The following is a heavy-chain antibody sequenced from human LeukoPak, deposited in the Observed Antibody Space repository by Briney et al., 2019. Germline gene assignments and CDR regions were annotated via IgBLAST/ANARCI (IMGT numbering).Heavy chain of an antibody. CDR1: GYTFTGYY. J-gene: IGHJ4*02. CDR2: INPNSGGT. V-gene: IGHV1-2*02. Sequence: GASVKVSCKASGYTFTGYYMHWVRQAPGQGLEWMGWINPNSGGTNHAQKFQGRVTMTRDTSISTAYMELSRLRSDDTAVYYCARGQGYDFWSGYSWGQGTLVTVSS. D-gene: IGHD3-3*01. CDR3: ARGQGYDFWSGYS.